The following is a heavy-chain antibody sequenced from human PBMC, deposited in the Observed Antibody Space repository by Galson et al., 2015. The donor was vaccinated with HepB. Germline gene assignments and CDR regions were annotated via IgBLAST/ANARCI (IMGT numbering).Heavy chain of an antibody. V-gene: IGHV2-70*11. D-gene: IGHD3-10*01. CDR2: IDWDDDK. Sequence: PALVKPTQTLTLTCTFSGFSLSTSGMCVSWIRQPPGKALEWLARIDWDDDKYYSTSLKTRLTISKDTSKNQVVLTMANMDPVDTATYYCARIRGAREVVRWGYFDYWGQGTLVTVSS. CDR3: ARIRGAREVVRWGYFDY. CDR1: GFSLSTSGMC. J-gene: IGHJ4*02.